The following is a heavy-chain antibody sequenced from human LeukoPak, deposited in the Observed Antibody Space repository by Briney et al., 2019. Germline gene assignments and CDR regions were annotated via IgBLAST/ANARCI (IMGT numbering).Heavy chain of an antibody. CDR2: ISGDGGST. CDR3: AKDTPGFYDILTGEDAFDI. D-gene: IGHD3-9*01. CDR1: GFTFDDYA. V-gene: IGHV3-43*02. Sequence: GGSLRLSCAASGFTFDDYAMHWVRQAPGKGLEWVSLISGDGGSTYYADSVKGRFTISRDNSKNSLYLQTNSLRTEDTALYYCAKDTPGFYDILTGEDAFDIWGQGTMVTVSS. J-gene: IGHJ3*02.